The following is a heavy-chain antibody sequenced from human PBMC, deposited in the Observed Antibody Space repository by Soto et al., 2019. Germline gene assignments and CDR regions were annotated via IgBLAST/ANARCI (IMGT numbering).Heavy chain of an antibody. J-gene: IGHJ3*02. CDR1: GYTFTSYD. Sequence: ASVKVSCKASGYTFTSYDINWVRQATGQGLEWMGWMNPNSGNTGYAQKFQGRVTMTRNTSISTAYMELSSLRSEDTAVYYCARGLPDYGDYEEGAFDIWGQGTMVTVSS. CDR3: ARGLPDYGDYEEGAFDI. CDR2: MNPNSGNT. D-gene: IGHD4-17*01. V-gene: IGHV1-8*01.